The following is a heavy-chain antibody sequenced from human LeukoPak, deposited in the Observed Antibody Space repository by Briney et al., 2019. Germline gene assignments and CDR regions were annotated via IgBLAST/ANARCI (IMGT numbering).Heavy chain of an antibody. D-gene: IGHD1-26*01. J-gene: IGHJ4*02. CDR1: GGSISSSSYY. CDR2: IYYSGST. CDR3: ARIIVGALDY. V-gene: IGHV4-39*01. Sequence: WETLSLTCTVSGGSISSSSYYWGWIRQPPGKGLEWIGSIYYSGSTYYNPSLKSRVTISVDTSKNQFSLKLSSVAAADTAVYYCARIIVGALDYWGQGTLVTVSS.